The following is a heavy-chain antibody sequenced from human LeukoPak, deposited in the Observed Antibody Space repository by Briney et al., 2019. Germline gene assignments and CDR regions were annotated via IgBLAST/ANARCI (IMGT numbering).Heavy chain of an antibody. V-gene: IGHV4-59*01. CDR2: IYYSGST. D-gene: IGHD2-2*01. CDR3: AGFKYQLLSPSYYYYYGMDV. J-gene: IGHJ6*02. Sequence: SETLSLTCTVSGGSISSYYWSWIRQPPGKGLEWIGYIYYSGSTNYNPSLKSRVTISVDTSKNQFSLKLSSVTAADTAVYYCAGFKYQLLSPSYYYYYGMDVWGQGTTVTVSS. CDR1: GGSISSYY.